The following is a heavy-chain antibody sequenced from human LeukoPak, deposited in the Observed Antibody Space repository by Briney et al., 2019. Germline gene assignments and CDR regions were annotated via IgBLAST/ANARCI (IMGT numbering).Heavy chain of an antibody. CDR1: GGSISNYY. CDR2: IYSSGST. CDR3: AREHMVRGVINR. J-gene: IGHJ4*02. Sequence: PSETLSLTCTVSGGSISNYYWSWIRQPAGKRLDWLGRIYSSGSTNYNPSLESRVTVSVDTSKNQFSLKLSSVTVADTAVSYCAREHMVRGVINRWGQGALVTVSS. D-gene: IGHD3-10*01. V-gene: IGHV4-4*07.